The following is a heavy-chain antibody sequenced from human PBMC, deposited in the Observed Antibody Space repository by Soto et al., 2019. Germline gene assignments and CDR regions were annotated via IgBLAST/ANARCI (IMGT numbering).Heavy chain of an antibody. V-gene: IGHV4-31*03. CDR2: IYYSGST. J-gene: IGHJ5*02. CDR1: GGSISSGGYY. D-gene: IGHD6-13*01. CDR3: ARASSSLPDSSPGHWFDP. Sequence: SETLSLTCTVSGGSISSGGYYWSWIRRRPGKGLEWIGYIYYSGSTYYNPSLKSRVTISVDTSKNQFSLKLSSVTAADTAVYYCARASSSLPDSSPGHWFDPWGQGTLVTVSS.